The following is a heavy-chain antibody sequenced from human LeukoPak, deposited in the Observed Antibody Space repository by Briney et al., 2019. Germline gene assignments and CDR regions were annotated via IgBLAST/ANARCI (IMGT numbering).Heavy chain of an antibody. Sequence: GESLKISCKGSGYSFTSYWIGWVRQMPGKGLEWMGIIYPGDSDTRYSPSFQGQFTISADKSISTAYLQWSSLKASDTAMYYCARSPRASGRAFDIWGQGTMVTVSS. V-gene: IGHV5-51*01. D-gene: IGHD3-10*01. J-gene: IGHJ3*02. CDR2: IYPGDSDT. CDR3: ARSPRASGRAFDI. CDR1: GYSFTSYW.